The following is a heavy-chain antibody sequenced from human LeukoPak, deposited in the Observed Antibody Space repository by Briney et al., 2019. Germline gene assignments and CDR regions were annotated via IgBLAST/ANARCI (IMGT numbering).Heavy chain of an antibody. D-gene: IGHD3-10*01. CDR1: GYTFTTYA. Sequence: ASVKVSCKASGYTFTTYAINWVRQAPGQGLEWMGWISSYNGNTQSAQKFQGRLTMTTDTATSTAYMELRSLRSDDTAIYYCARIPGSITMVRGVGHWGQGTLVTVSS. CDR2: ISSYNGNT. J-gene: IGHJ4*02. V-gene: IGHV1-18*01. CDR3: ARIPGSITMVRGVGH.